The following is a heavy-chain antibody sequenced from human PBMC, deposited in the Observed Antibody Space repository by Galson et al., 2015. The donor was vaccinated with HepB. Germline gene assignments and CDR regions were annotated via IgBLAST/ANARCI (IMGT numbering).Heavy chain of an antibody. D-gene: IGHD2-2*01. J-gene: IGHJ4*02. CDR2: ISSSSSYI. CDR1: GFTFSSYS. CDR3: ASRYCSSTSCLSGGGY. V-gene: IGHV3-21*01. Sequence: SLRLSCAASGFTFSSYSMNWVRQAPGKGLEWVSTISSSSSYIYYADSVKGRFTISRDNAKNSLYLQMNSLRAEDTAEYYCASRYCSSTSCLSGGGYWGQGTLVTVSS.